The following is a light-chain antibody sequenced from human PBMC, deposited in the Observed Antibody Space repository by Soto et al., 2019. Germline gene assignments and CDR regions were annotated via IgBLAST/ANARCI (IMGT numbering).Light chain of an antibody. Sequence: DIHITHSGSSLSASVGDSVFITCMASQGVSAYLLWYQQTQGKAPKLLIYAASNLLSGVPSRFSGSGSGTNFTLTISSLQPEDFATYYCQQSYRTPHTFGQGTRLEIK. CDR2: AAS. V-gene: IGKV1-39*01. CDR3: QQSYRTPHT. CDR1: QGVSAY. J-gene: IGKJ5*01.